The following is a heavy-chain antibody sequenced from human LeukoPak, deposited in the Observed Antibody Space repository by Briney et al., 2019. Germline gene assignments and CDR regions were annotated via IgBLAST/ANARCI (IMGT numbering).Heavy chain of an antibody. D-gene: IGHD2-2*01. Sequence: GGSLRLSCAASGFTITSYTMHWVRQAPGKRLEYVSGFSRNGGITYYANSVKGRFTISRDSSRNTLYLQMGSLRAEDMAVYYCARGMYDSTSSLDYWGQGILVTVSS. CDR2: FSRNGGIT. V-gene: IGHV3-64*01. CDR3: ARGMYDSTSSLDY. J-gene: IGHJ4*02. CDR1: GFTITSYT.